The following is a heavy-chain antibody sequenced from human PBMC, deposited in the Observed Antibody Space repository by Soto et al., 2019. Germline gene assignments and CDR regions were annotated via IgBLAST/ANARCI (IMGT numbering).Heavy chain of an antibody. V-gene: IGHV3-23*01. CDR3: VKGGASYTSCGYAN. CDR1: GISFSNYS. Sequence: VELLESGGGLVQPGGSLTLSCTASGISFSNYSMHWVRQAPGKGLEWVSNNKGSCDDTYYLASVRGRFIISRDYSRNTLYLQMTSLRAEDTALYHCVKGGASYTSCGYANWGQGIVVTVSS. CDR2: NKGSCDDT. J-gene: IGHJ4*02. D-gene: IGHD2-2*01.